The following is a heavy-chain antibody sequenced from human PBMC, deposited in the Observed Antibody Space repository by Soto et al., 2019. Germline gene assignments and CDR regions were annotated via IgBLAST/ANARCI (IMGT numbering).Heavy chain of an antibody. CDR3: VRDYDYDTSRNDAFDI. Sequence: QVQLQESGPGLVKPSQTLSLTCTVSGGSISSGDYYWSWIRHHPGKGLEWIGYIYSSGSTYYNPSHRGRVTISADTSKNQFSLRLSSVTAADTAVYYCVRDYDYDTSRNDAFDIWGQGTMVTVSS. V-gene: IGHV4-31*03. D-gene: IGHD3-22*01. CDR1: GGSISSGDYY. CDR2: IYSSGST. J-gene: IGHJ3*02.